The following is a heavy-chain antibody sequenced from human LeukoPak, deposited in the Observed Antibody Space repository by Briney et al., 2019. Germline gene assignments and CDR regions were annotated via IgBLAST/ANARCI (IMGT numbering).Heavy chain of an antibody. Sequence: ASVKVSCTASGYTFTCYYMHWVRQAPGQGLEWMGWINPNSGGTNYAQKFQGRVTMTRDTSISTAYMELSRLRAEDTALYYCAKDMGQWLHSGAFDIWGQGTMVTVSS. D-gene: IGHD6-19*01. CDR3: AKDMGQWLHSGAFDI. J-gene: IGHJ3*02. V-gene: IGHV1-2*02. CDR2: INPNSGGT. CDR1: GYTFTCYY.